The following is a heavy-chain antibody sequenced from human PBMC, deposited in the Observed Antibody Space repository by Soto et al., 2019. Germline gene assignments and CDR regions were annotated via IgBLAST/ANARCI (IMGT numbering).Heavy chain of an antibody. Sequence: QVQLVQSGAEVKKPGASVKVSCKASGYTFTSYGISWVRQAPGQGLEWMGWISAYNGNTNYAQKLQGRVTMTKDTSTSTAYMELRSLRSDDTAVYYCARDMTMVYAIGRANWFDPWGQGTLVTVSS. V-gene: IGHV1-18*01. CDR2: ISAYNGNT. J-gene: IGHJ5*02. CDR1: GYTFTSYG. D-gene: IGHD2-8*01. CDR3: ARDMTMVYAIGRANWFDP.